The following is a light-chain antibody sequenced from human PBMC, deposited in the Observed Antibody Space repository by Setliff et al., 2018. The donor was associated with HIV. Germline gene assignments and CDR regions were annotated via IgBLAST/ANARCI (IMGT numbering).Light chain of an antibody. CDR1: SSNIGAGYD. CDR2: GNN. J-gene: IGLJ1*01. V-gene: IGLV1-40*01. Sequence: QSALTQPPSVSGTPGRRVTISCTGTSSNIGAGYDVHWYQQLPGTAPKLLIYGNNNRPSGVPNRFSGSSSGSSASLAITGLQAEDEADYYCQSYDSSLSGYVFGAGPRSPS. CDR3: QSYDSSLSGYV.